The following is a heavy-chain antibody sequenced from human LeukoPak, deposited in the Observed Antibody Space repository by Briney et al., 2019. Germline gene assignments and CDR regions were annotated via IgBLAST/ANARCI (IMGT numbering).Heavy chain of an antibody. V-gene: IGHV5-51*01. CDR2: IYPGDSDT. D-gene: IGHD3-22*01. J-gene: IGHJ6*04. Sequence: GESLKISCKGSGYSFTSYWIGWVRQMPGKGLEWMGIIYPGDSDTRYSPSFQGQVTISADKSISTAYLQWSSLKASDTAMYYCARITTYYYDSSGYSLLDVWGKGTTVTVSS. CDR3: ARITTYYYDSSGYSLLDV. CDR1: GYSFTSYW.